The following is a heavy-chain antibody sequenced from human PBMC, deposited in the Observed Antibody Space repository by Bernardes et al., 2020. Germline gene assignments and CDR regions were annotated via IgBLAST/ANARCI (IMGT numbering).Heavy chain of an antibody. Sequence: SETLSLTCTVSGGSISSGGYYWSWIRQHPGKGLEWIGYIYYSGSTYYNPSLKSRVTISVDTSKNQFSLKLSSVTAADTAVYYCARARRYDFWSGYYTRLLSWFDPWGQGTLVTVSS. V-gene: IGHV4-31*03. CDR1: GGSISSGGYY. CDR2: IYYSGST. CDR3: ARARRYDFWSGYYTRLLSWFDP. J-gene: IGHJ5*02. D-gene: IGHD3-3*01.